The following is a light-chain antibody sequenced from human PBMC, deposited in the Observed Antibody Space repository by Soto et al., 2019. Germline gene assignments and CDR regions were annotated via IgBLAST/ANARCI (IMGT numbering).Light chain of an antibody. CDR2: RDN. Sequence: QSVLTQPPSASGTPGQRVTISCSGSRSNIGSNYVYWYQQLPGTAPKLVIYRDNQRPSGVPDRFSGSRSGTSASLAISGLRSEDEAAYYCSTWDNSLSGLFGGGTKLTVL. CDR3: STWDNSLSGL. V-gene: IGLV1-47*01. J-gene: IGLJ3*02. CDR1: RSNIGSNY.